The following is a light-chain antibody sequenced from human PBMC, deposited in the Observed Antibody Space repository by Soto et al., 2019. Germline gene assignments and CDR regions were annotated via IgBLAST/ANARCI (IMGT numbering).Light chain of an antibody. CDR3: QQRSNWPRGLT. CDR1: QSVSSY. Sequence: ELVLTQSPATLSLSPGERATLSCRASQSVSSYLAWYQQQPGHAPRLLIYDASHMATVIPARFSGSGSGTDFTLTISSLEPADFAVYYGQQRSNWPRGLTFGGANKVQIK. V-gene: IGKV3-11*01. CDR2: DAS. J-gene: IGKJ4*01.